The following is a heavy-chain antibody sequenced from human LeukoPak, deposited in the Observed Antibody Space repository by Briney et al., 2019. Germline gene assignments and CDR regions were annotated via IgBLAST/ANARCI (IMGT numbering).Heavy chain of an antibody. CDR1: GGSISSYY. CDR2: IYYSGST. Sequence: SETLSLTCTVSGGSISSYYWSWIRQPPGKGLEWIGYIYYSGSTNYNPSLKSRVTISVDTSKNQFSLKLSSVTAADTAVYYCARSWIPPHRNQRVGATHYAFDIWGQGTMVTVSS. V-gene: IGHV4-59*01. D-gene: IGHD1-26*01. CDR3: ARSWIPPHRNQRVGATHYAFDI. J-gene: IGHJ3*02.